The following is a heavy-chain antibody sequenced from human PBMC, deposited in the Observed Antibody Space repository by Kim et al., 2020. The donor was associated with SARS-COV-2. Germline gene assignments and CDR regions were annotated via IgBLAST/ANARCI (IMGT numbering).Heavy chain of an antibody. CDR1: GFTFSSYA. D-gene: IGHD3-3*01. CDR3: AKLSYYDFWSGLNWFDP. CDR2: ISGSGGST. J-gene: IGHJ5*02. Sequence: GGSLRLSCAASGFTFSSYAMSWVRQAPGKGLEWVSAISGSGGSTYYADSVKGRFTISRDNSKNTLYLQMNSLRAEDTAVYYCAKLSYYDFWSGLNWFDPWGQGTLVTVSS. V-gene: IGHV3-23*01.